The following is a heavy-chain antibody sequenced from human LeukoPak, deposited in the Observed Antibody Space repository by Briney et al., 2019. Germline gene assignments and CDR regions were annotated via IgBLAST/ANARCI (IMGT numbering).Heavy chain of an antibody. V-gene: IGHV4-59*08. CDR2: IYSSGST. D-gene: IGHD2-15*01. Sequence: SETLSLTCTVSGGSISNYYWSWIRQPPGKGLEWIGYIYSSGSTNYNPSLESRVTISVDTSKNQFSLKLSSVTAADTALYYCARHGSSRSPLNYWGQGTLVTVSS. CDR3: ARHGSSRSPLNY. J-gene: IGHJ4*02. CDR1: GGSISNYY.